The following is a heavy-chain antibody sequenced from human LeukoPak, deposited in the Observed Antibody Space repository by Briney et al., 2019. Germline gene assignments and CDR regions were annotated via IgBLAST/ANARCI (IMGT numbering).Heavy chain of an antibody. D-gene: IGHD1-26*01. Sequence: SETLSLTCTVSGGSFTSGRYYWSWIRQPPGKGLEWIGYVLNGGSTNYNPSLKSRLTISLDTSKKQFSLNLASVTAADTAVYYCASGESYYVLDYWGQGTLVTVSS. V-gene: IGHV4-61*01. CDR1: GGSFTSGRYY. CDR2: VLNGGST. CDR3: ASGESYYVLDY. J-gene: IGHJ4*02.